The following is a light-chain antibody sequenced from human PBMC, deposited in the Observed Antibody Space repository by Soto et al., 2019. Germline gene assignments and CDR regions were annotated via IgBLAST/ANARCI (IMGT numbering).Light chain of an antibody. J-gene: IGKJ5*01. V-gene: IGKV3-15*01. CDR2: DAS. Sequence: EILMTQSPGTLSLSPGERATLSCRASQSVSSSYLAWYQQKPGQAPRILMYDASTRATGISARFSGSGSGTEFTLTISSLQSEDFAVYYCQQYHNWPITFGQGTRLEIK. CDR1: QSVSSSY. CDR3: QQYHNWPIT.